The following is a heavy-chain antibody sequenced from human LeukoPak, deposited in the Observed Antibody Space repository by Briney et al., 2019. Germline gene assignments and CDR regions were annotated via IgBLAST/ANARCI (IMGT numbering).Heavy chain of an antibody. CDR2: INPNSGDT. CDR3: ARGLQLWSSDY. D-gene: IGHD5-18*01. J-gene: IGHJ4*02. CDR1: GYTLTGYY. Sequence: ASVKVSCKASGYTLTGYYMHWVRQAPGQGLEWMGRINPNSGDTDHAQKFQGRVTMTRDTSISTAYMELSRLRSDDTAVYYCARGLQLWSSDYWGQGTLVTVSS. V-gene: IGHV1-2*06.